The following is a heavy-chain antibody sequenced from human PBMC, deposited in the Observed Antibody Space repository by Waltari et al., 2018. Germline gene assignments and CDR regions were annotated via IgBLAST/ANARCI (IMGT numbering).Heavy chain of an antibody. J-gene: IGHJ3*02. CDR1: GGTFPTYG. Sequence: QVLLEQSGAEVKKAGSSVKVSCKASGGTFPTYGVSWVRQAPGQGLEWMGKILRGLGEADYAQKFKGRLTITADKSTSTAYMELTSLRSDDTAVYYCAAHDSFDIWGQGTKVTVSS. CDR2: ILRGLGEA. CDR3: AAHDSFDI. V-gene: IGHV1-69*04.